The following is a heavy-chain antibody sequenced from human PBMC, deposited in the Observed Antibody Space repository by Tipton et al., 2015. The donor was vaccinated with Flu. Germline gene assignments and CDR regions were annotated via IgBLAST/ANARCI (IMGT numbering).Heavy chain of an antibody. D-gene: IGHD3-10*01. Sequence: TLSLTCAVSGGSISSYYWSWIRQPPGKGLEWIGSIYHSGSTYYNPSLKSRVTISVDTSKNQFSLKLSSVTAADTAVYYCAREAYGSGSYEFWFDPWGQGTLVTVSS. J-gene: IGHJ5*02. V-gene: IGHV4-59*12. CDR2: IYHSGST. CDR3: AREAYGSGSYEFWFDP. CDR1: GGSISSYY.